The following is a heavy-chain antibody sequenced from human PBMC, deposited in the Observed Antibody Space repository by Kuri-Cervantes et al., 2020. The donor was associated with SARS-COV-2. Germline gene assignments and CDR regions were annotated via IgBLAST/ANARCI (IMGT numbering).Heavy chain of an antibody. Sequence: SETLSLTCAAYGGSFSGYYWSWIRQPPGKGLEWIGEINHSGSTNYNPSLKSRVTISVDTSKNQFSLKLSSVTAADTAVYYCARGRSPGYWGQGTLVTVSS. CDR1: GGSFSGYY. V-gene: IGHV4-34*01. CDR3: ARGRSPGY. CDR2: INHSGST. J-gene: IGHJ4*02.